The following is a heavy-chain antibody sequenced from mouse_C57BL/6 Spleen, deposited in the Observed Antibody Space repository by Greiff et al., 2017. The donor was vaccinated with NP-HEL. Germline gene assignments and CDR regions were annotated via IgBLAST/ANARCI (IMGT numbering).Heavy chain of an antibody. CDR2: IYPGDGDT. J-gene: IGHJ2*01. V-gene: IGHV1-82*01. Sequence: QVQLQQSGPELVKPGASVKISCKASGYAFSSSWMNWVKQRPGKGLEWIGRIYPGDGDTNYNGKFKGKATLTADKSSSTAYMQLSSLTSEDSAVYFCAMTTVVGNYFDYWGQGTTLTVSS. CDR3: AMTTVVGNYFDY. D-gene: IGHD1-1*01. CDR1: GYAFSSSW.